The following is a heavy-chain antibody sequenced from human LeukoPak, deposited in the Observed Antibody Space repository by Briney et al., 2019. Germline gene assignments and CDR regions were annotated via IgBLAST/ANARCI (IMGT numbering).Heavy chain of an antibody. Sequence: GESLQISCQHSESSFPNYCVGWVRQMPGKGLEWMGIIYPDDSDTRYSPSFQGRVTISADKSINTAYLEWSSLKASGTATYYCAIGRGGQQLGDFWGQGTLVTVSS. D-gene: IGHD6-13*01. J-gene: IGHJ4*02. CDR1: ESSFPNYC. CDR3: AIGRGGQQLGDF. V-gene: IGHV5-51*01. CDR2: IYPDDSDT.